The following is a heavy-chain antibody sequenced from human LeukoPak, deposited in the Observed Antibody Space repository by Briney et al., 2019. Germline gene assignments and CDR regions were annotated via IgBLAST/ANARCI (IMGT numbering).Heavy chain of an antibody. J-gene: IGHJ4*02. CDR2: INPNSGGT. V-gene: IGHV1-2*02. Sequence: ASVKVSCKASGYTFTGYYMHWVRQAPGQGLEWMGWINPNSGGTNYVQKFQGRVTMTRDTSISTAYMELSRLRSDDTAVYYCARGVDFWSRHLGYWGQGTLVTVSS. CDR1: GYTFTGYY. D-gene: IGHD3-3*01. CDR3: ARGVDFWSRHLGY.